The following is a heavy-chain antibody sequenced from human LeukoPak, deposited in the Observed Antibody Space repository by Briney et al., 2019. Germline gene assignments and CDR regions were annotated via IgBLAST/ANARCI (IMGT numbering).Heavy chain of an antibody. V-gene: IGHV1-18*01. CDR3: ARVPYYDNPDY. CDR1: GYTFTSYG. J-gene: IGHJ4*02. CDR2: TSACNGNT. Sequence: ASVKVSCKASGYTFTSYGISWVRQAPGQGLEWMGWTSACNGNTNYAQKLQGRVTMTTDTSTSTAYMELRSLRSDDTAVYCCARVPYYDNPDYWGQGTLVTVSS. D-gene: IGHD3-22*01.